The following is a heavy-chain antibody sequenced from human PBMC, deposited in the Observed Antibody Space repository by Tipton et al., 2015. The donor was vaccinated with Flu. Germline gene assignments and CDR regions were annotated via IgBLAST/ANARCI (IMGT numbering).Heavy chain of an antibody. Sequence: TLSLTCTVSGASISRNSYYWGWIRQSPEKGLEWIGSIYYRGTTYYNPSLKSRVTISIDTSKNQFSLRLTSVTAADTAVYYCARLTYDYGLLDYWGQGTLVTVSS. V-gene: IGHV4-39*01. J-gene: IGHJ4*02. CDR1: GASISRNSYY. CDR2: IYYRGTT. CDR3: ARLTYDYGLLDY. D-gene: IGHD4/OR15-4a*01.